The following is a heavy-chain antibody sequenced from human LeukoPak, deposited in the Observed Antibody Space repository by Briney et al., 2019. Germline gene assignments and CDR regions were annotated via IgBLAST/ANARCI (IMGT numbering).Heavy chain of an antibody. D-gene: IGHD5-18*01. CDR1: GGSISSYY. V-gene: IGHV4-59*01. Sequence: SETLSLTCTVSGGSISSYYWSWIRQPPGKGLEWIGYIYYRGSTNYNPSLKSRVTISVDTSKNQFSLKLSSVTAADTAVYYCARVVYSYGSYYFDYWGQGTLVTVSS. J-gene: IGHJ4*02. CDR3: ARVVYSYGSYYFDY. CDR2: IYYRGST.